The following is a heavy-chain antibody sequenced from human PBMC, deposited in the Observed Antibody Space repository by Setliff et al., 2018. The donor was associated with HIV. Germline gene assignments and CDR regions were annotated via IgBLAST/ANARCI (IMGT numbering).Heavy chain of an antibody. CDR3: TTESVFLDYFFDY. CDR2: MASRHDGGTT. Sequence: GGSLRLSCAASGFTASGFTFSNAWLTWVRHCPGKGLEWLGRMASRHDGGTTDYAAPVRGRFTFSRDDSKNTLYLQVNSLKTEDTAVYYCTTESVFLDYFFDYWGQGTLVTVSS. D-gene: IGHD3-9*01. V-gene: IGHV3-15*04. CDR1: GFTFSNAW. J-gene: IGHJ4*02.